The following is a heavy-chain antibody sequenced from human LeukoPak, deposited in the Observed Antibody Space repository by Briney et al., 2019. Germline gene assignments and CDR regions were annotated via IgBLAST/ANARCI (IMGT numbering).Heavy chain of an antibody. CDR1: GGSISSSSYY. V-gene: IGHV4-39*07. D-gene: IGHD3-22*01. Sequence: SETLSLTCTVSGGSISSSSYYWGWIRQPPGKGLEWIGSIYYSGSTYYNPSLKSRVTISVDTSKNQFSLKLSSVTAADTAVYYCATPNMIVVFPDAFDIWGQGTMVTVSS. CDR3: ATPNMIVVFPDAFDI. J-gene: IGHJ3*02. CDR2: IYYSGST.